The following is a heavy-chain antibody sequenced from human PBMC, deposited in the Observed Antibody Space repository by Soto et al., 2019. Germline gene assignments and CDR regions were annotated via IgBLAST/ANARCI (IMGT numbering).Heavy chain of an antibody. CDR3: ARGGVAARKGRWFDP. Sequence: SETLSLTCTVSGGSISSYYWGWIRQPPGKGLEWIGYIHYSGSTNYNPSLRSRVTISVDTPKNQFSLKVNSMTAADTAIYYCARGGVAARKGRWFDPWGQGTLVTVSS. CDR1: GGSISSYY. J-gene: IGHJ5*02. CDR2: IHYSGST. V-gene: IGHV4-59*01. D-gene: IGHD6-25*01.